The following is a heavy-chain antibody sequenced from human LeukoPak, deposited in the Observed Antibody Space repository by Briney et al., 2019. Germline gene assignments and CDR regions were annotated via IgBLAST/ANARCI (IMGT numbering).Heavy chain of an antibody. Sequence: SETLSLTCTVSGGSISSYYWSWIRQPAGKGLEWIGRIYTSGSTNYNPSLKSRVTMSVDTSKNQFSLKLSSVTAADTAVYYCARARQSRKGTRDCSSTSCYQVNWFDPWGQGTLVTVSS. D-gene: IGHD2-2*01. CDR1: GGSISSYY. J-gene: IGHJ5*02. CDR2: IYTSGST. V-gene: IGHV4-4*07. CDR3: ARARQSRKGTRDCSSTSCYQVNWFDP.